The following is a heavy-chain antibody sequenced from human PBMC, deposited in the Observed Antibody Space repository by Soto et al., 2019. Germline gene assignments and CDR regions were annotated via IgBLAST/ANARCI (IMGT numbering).Heavy chain of an antibody. Sequence: SETLSLTCTVSGGSISSSSYYWGWIRQPPGKGLEWIGSIYYSGSTYYNPSLKSRVTISVDTSKNQFSLKLSSVTAADTAVYYCARGGYGDYFYYYMDVWGKGTTVTVSS. D-gene: IGHD4-17*01. CDR1: GGSISSSSYY. J-gene: IGHJ6*03. CDR2: IYYSGST. V-gene: IGHV4-39*01. CDR3: ARGGYGDYFYYYMDV.